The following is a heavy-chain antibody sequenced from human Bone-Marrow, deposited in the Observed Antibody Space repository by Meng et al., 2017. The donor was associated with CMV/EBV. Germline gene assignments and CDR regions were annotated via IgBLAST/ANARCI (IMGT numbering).Heavy chain of an antibody. V-gene: IGHV4-61*01. D-gene: IGHD2-15*01. CDR2: INHSGST. CDR3: ARDRGGNPHYYYGMDV. Sequence: SETLSLTCTVSGGSVSSGSYYWSWIRQPPGKGLEWIGEINHSGSTNYNPSLKSRVTISVDTSKNQFSLKLSSVTAADTAVYYCARDRGGNPHYYYGMDVWGQGTTVTVS. J-gene: IGHJ6*02. CDR1: GGSVSSGSYY.